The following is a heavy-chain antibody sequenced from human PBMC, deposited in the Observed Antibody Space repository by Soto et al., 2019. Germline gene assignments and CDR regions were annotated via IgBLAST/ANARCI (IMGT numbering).Heavy chain of an antibody. CDR2: ISDSGDTT. J-gene: IGHJ4*01. Sequence: GGSLRLSCVASGFTFSNFAMTWVRQPPGKGLEWVSVISDSGDTTLHADSVKGRFTISRDNSKKTVYLQMNSLRAEDTAVYYCAKAARATTLYNFDFWGQGTLVTVSS. CDR3: AKAARATTLYNFDF. D-gene: IGHD1-26*01. V-gene: IGHV3-23*01. CDR1: GFTFSNFA.